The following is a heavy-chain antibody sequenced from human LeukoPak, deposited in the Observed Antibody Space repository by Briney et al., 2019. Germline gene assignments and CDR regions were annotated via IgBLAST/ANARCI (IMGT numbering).Heavy chain of an antibody. D-gene: IGHD2-2*02. J-gene: IGHJ6*03. CDR3: ARVRYCSSTSCYRRGYYYYYYYMDV. Sequence: PSETLSLTCAVYGGSFSGYYWSWIRQPPGKGLEWIGEINHSGSTNYNPSLKSRVTISVDTSKNQFSLKLSSVTAADTAVYYCARVRYCSSTSCYRRGYYYYYYYMDVWGKGTTVTVSS. V-gene: IGHV4-34*01. CDR2: INHSGST. CDR1: GGSFSGYY.